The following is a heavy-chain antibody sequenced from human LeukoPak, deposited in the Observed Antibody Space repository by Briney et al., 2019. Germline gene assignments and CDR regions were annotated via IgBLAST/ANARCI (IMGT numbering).Heavy chain of an antibody. CDR3: ARDLPARRTYYYGSGSYLINWFDP. D-gene: IGHD3-10*01. J-gene: IGHJ5*02. Sequence: SETLSLTCTVSGGSISSYYWSWIRQPAGKGLEWIGRIYTIGSTNYNPSLKSRVTMSVDTSKNQFSLKRSSVTAADTAVYYCARDLPARRTYYYGSGSYLINWFDPWGQGTLVTVSS. CDR1: GGSISSYY. V-gene: IGHV4-4*07. CDR2: IYTIGST.